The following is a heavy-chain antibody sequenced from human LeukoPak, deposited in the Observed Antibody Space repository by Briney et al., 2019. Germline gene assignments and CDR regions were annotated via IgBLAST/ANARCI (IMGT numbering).Heavy chain of an antibody. V-gene: IGHV2-5*01. CDR2: IYWNDDK. J-gene: IGHJ4*02. Sequence: SCPTLVKPTQTLTLTCTFSGFSLSTSGVGVGWIRQTPGKALYWLDVIYWNDDKRSSPSLKSRLTITKDTSKNQVVLTMTNMDPVDTATYYCAHSTTRYFYYWGQGTLVTVSS. D-gene: IGHD1-1*01. CDR3: AHSTTRYFYY. CDR1: GFSLSTSGVG.